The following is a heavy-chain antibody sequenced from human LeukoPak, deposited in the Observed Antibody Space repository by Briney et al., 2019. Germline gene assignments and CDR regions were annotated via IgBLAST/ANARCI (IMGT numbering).Heavy chain of an antibody. D-gene: IGHD2-15*01. J-gene: IGHJ4*02. V-gene: IGHV3-23*01. CDR1: GFTFNIYA. Sequence: GGSLRLSCAASGFTFNIYAMSWVRQAPGKGLEWVSSISDSGGSTYYADSVKGWFTISRDNSKNTLYLQMNSLRAEDTAVYYCAKTRWELPQLDYWGQGTLVTVSS. CDR2: ISDSGGST. CDR3: AKTRWELPQLDY.